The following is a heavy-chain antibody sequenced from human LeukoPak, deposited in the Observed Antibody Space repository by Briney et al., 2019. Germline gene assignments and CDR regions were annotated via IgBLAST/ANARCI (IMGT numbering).Heavy chain of an antibody. CDR1: GFTFSSYS. J-gene: IGHJ4*02. V-gene: IGHV3-21*01. CDR2: ISSSSSYI. CDR3: ARGPMITFGGVIVSFDY. D-gene: IGHD3-16*02. Sequence: PGGSLRLSCAASGFTFSSYSMNWVRQAPGKGLEWVSSISSSSSYIYYADSAKGRFTISRDNAKNSLYLQMNSLRAEDTAVYYCARGPMITFGGVIVSFDYWGQGTLVTVSS.